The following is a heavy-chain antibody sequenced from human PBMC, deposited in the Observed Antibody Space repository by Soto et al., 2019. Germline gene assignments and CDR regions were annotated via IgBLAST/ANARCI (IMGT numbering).Heavy chain of an antibody. D-gene: IGHD6-19*01. CDR2: IYHSGST. J-gene: IGHJ4*02. CDR1: GGSISSGGSS. CDR3: ARAGDSSGPVALGY. Sequence: SETLSLTCAASGGSISSGGSSWSWLRPPPGKGLEWIGYIYHSGSTYYNPSLKSRVTISVDRSKNQFSLKLSSVTAADTAVYYCARAGDSSGPVALGYWGQGTLVTVSS. V-gene: IGHV4-30-2*01.